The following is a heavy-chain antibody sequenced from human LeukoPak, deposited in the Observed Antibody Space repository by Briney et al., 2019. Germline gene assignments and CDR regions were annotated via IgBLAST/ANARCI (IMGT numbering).Heavy chain of an antibody. CDR3: ARDFFVVTASYSNRFDP. V-gene: IGHV1-46*01. CDR1: GYTFTSYY. J-gene: IGHJ5*02. Sequence: GASVKVSCKASGYTFTSYYMHWVRQAPGQGLEWMGIINPSGGSTSYAQKFQGRVTMTRDMSTSTVYMELSSLRSEDTAVYYCARDFFVVTASYSNRFDPWGQGTLVTVSS. D-gene: IGHD2-21*02. CDR2: INPSGGST.